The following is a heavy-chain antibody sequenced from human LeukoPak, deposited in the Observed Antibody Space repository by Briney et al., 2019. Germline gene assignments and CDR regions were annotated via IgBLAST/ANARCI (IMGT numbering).Heavy chain of an antibody. CDR2: ISAQHGQT. D-gene: IGHD2-8*01. Sequence: ASVKVSCKTSGYSENFYGITWVRQVAGQGLEWMGWISAQHGQTEYAPNSQDRVTMTTDTYTDTAYMELRSLRSDDTAVFYCAGSLGYCTSNVCYLKYWGQGTLVTVSS. CDR1: GYSENFYG. J-gene: IGHJ4*02. CDR3: AGSLGYCTSNVCYLKY. V-gene: IGHV1-18*01.